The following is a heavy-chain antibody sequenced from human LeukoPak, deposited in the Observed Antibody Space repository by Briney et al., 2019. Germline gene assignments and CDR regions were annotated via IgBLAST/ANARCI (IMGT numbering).Heavy chain of an antibody. CDR2: MNPNSGNT. CDR1: GYTFTDNY. D-gene: IGHD6-13*01. CDR3: ARTKKSRDNDY. V-gene: IGHV1-8*02. Sequence: ASVKVSCKASGYTFTDNYMHWVRQAPGQGLEWMGWMNPNSGNTGYAQKFQGRVTMTRNTSISTAYMELSSLRSEDTAVYYCARTKKSRDNDYWGQGTLVTVSS. J-gene: IGHJ4*02.